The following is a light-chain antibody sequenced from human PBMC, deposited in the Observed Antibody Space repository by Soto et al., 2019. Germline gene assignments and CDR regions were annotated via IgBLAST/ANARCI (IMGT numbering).Light chain of an antibody. CDR2: NAS. J-gene: IGKJ4*01. CDR1: ESVSNS. Sequence: ETVLTQSPATLSLSPGERATLSCRASESVSNSLAWYQHKPVQDPRLLIYNASNRATGIPARFSGSGSGTDFPLTISSLEPEDFAVYFCQHRAGWPPALTFGGGTKVEIK. CDR3: QHRAGWPPALT. V-gene: IGKV3-11*01.